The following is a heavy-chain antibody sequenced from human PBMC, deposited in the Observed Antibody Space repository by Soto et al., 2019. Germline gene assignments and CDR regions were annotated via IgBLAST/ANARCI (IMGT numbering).Heavy chain of an antibody. CDR1: GFSFSGYA. J-gene: IGHJ4*02. CDR3: AKSRISMVRGLIIIPDY. Sequence: EVQLLESGGGLVQPGGSLRLSCAASGFSFSGYAMTWVRQAPGKGLEWVSAISAYADATYYADSAKGRFTISRDNSKNTLYLQMNSLRAEDTAVYYCAKSRISMVRGLIIIPDYWGQGTLVTVSS. V-gene: IGHV3-23*01. CDR2: ISAYADAT. D-gene: IGHD3-10*01.